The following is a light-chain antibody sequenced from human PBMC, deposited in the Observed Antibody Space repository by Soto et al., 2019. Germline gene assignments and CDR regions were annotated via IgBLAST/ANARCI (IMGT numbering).Light chain of an antibody. CDR1: QSLTNDY. CDR3: QQYLSLPLT. J-gene: IGKJ4*01. Sequence: EIVLTQSPGTLSLSPGERATLSCRASQSLTNDYLAWYQQKVGQAPRLLIYLASRRATGIPDRFSGSGSGTDFALTISRLEPEDFAVYFCQQYLSLPLTFGGGTKVEIK. V-gene: IGKV3-20*01. CDR2: LAS.